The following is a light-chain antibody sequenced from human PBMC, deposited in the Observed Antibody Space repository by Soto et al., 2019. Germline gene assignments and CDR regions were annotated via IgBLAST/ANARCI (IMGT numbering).Light chain of an antibody. V-gene: IGLV2-14*01. CDR1: TSDVGGYNY. CDR2: DVS. Sequence: QSVLTQPASVSGSPGQSITLSCTGTTSDVGGYNYVSWYQQHPGKAPKLMIYDVSNRPSGVSNRFSGSKSANTASLTISGLQAEDEADYYCSSHTSSSTSYVFGTGTKLTVL. J-gene: IGLJ1*01. CDR3: SSHTSSSTSYV.